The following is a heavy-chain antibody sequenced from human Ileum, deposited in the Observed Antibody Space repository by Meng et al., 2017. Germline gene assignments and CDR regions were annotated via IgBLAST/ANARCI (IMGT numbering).Heavy chain of an antibody. V-gene: IGHV4-34*01. CDR2: IHYSGST. CDR3: ARRIRGGSYLG. D-gene: IGHD1-26*01. J-gene: IGHJ4*02. CDR1: GDSFTDYY. Sequence: QLQLMQWGAGMLKPSETLSLTCNVYGDSFTDYYWNWIRQPPGKGLEWIGEIHYSGSTTDNPSLESRVTISVDTSQKQFSLRLSSVTAADTAVYYCARRIRGGSYLGWGQGTLVTVSS.